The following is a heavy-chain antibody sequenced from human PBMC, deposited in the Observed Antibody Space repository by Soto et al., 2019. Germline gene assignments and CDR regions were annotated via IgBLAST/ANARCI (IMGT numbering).Heavy chain of an antibody. CDR3: AKDHSSSSMGYYYYYGMDV. D-gene: IGHD6-6*01. J-gene: IGHJ6*02. CDR1: GFTFSGHG. Sequence: GGSLRLSCAASGFTFSGHGMHWVRQAPGKGLEWVALIAYDGSRQYYADSVKGRFTISRDNSKNTLYLQMNSLRAEDTAVYYCAKDHSSSSMGYYYYYGMDVWGQGTTVTVSS. V-gene: IGHV3-30*02. CDR2: IAYDGSRQ.